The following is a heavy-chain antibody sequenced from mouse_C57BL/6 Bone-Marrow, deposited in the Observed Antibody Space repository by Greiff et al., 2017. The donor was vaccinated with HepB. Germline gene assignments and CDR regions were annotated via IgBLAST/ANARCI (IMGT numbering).Heavy chain of an antibody. CDR2: INYDGSST. V-gene: IGHV5-16*01. CDR1: GFTFSDYY. CDR3: ARDRHYYGTFDY. D-gene: IGHD1-1*01. J-gene: IGHJ2*01. Sequence: EVHLVESEGGLVQPGSSMKLSCTASGFTFSDYYMAWVRQVPEKGLEWVASINYDGSSTYYLDSLKSRFIISRDNAKNILYLQMSSLKSEDTATYYGARDRHYYGTFDYWGQGTTLTVSS.